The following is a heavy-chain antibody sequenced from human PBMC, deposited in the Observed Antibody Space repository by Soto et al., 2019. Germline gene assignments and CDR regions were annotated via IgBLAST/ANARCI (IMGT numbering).Heavy chain of an antibody. Sequence: QVPLQESGPGLVKPSETLSLSCTVSGGSISSYYWSWIRQPPGKGLEWIGYVHDSWGSHYNPSLKSRVARSLDGSQGHLLLSLASGPATHPALYYLGRRGFRALHGPVDVWGQGTTVTVSS. CDR3: GRRGFRALHGPVDV. CDR2: VHDSWGS. D-gene: IGHD3-10*01. V-gene: IGHV4-59*08. J-gene: IGHJ6*02. CDR1: GGSISSYY.